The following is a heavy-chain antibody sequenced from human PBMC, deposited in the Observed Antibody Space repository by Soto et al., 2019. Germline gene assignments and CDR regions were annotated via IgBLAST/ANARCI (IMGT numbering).Heavy chain of an antibody. Sequence: PSETLSLTCTVSGGSISSYYWSWIRQPPGKGLEWIGYNYYSGSTNYNPSLKSRVTISVDTSKNQFSLKLSSVTAADRAVYYCAIHSPTTVITGSKGYYYYGMDVWGQGTTVTVSS. CDR2: NYYSGST. D-gene: IGHD4-17*01. CDR3: AIHSPTTVITGSKGYYYYGMDV. CDR1: GGSISSYY. J-gene: IGHJ6*02. V-gene: IGHV4-59*01.